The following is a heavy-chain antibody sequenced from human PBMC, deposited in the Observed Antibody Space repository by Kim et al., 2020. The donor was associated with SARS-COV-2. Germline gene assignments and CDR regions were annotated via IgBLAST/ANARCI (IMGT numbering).Heavy chain of an antibody. CDR2: ISGSGGST. CDR1: GFTFSSYA. CDR3: AKVSTVTTHFDY. J-gene: IGHJ4*02. D-gene: IGHD4-17*01. Sequence: GGSLRPSCAASGFTFSSYAMSWVRQAPGKGLEWVSAISGSGGSTYYADSVKGRFTISRDNSKNTLYLQMNSLRAEDTAVYYCAKVSTVTTHFDYWGQGTLVTVSS. V-gene: IGHV3-23*01.